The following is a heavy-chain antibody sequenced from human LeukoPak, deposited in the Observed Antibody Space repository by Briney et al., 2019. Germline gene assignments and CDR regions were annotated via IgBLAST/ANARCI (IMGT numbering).Heavy chain of an antibody. CDR1: GYTFTSYY. D-gene: IGHD3-16*01. J-gene: IGHJ4*02. CDR2: INPSGGST. V-gene: IGHV1-46*01. CDR3: ARDLITVRTSGGSHEFDY. Sequence: GASVKVSCKASGYTFTSYYMHWVRQAPGQGLEWMGIINPSGGSTSYAQKFQGRVTMTRDTSTSTVYMELSSLRSEDTAVYYCARDLITVRTSGGSHEFDYWGQGTLVTVSS.